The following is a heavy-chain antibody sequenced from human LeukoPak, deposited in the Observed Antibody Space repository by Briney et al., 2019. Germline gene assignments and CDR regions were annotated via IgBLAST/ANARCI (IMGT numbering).Heavy chain of an antibody. V-gene: IGHV3-73*01. CDR2: IRSKANSYAT. CDR3: TRRITGTTRYY. D-gene: IGHD1-7*01. Sequence: GGALRLSCAASGFTFSGTAMHWVRQASGKGLEWVGRIRSKANSYATAYAASVKGRFTISKDDSKYTAYLQMNSLKTEDTAVYYCTRRITGTTRYYWGQGTLVTVSS. J-gene: IGHJ4*02. CDR1: GFTFSGTA.